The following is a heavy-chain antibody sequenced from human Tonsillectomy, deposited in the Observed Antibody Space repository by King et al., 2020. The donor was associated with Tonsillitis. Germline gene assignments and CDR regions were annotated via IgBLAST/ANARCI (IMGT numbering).Heavy chain of an antibody. J-gene: IGHJ4*02. CDR1: GFTFSSYS. CDR2: ISTSSSTI. D-gene: IGHD5-18*01. V-gene: IGHV3-48*01. Sequence: EVQLVESGGGLVQPGGSLRLSCAASGFTFSSYSMNWVRQAPGKGLEWVSYISTSSSTIYYADSVKGRFTISRDNAKNSLYLQMNSLRAEDTAVYYCAGGRGYTYGYPDYWGQGTLVTVSS. CDR3: AGGRGYTYGYPDY.